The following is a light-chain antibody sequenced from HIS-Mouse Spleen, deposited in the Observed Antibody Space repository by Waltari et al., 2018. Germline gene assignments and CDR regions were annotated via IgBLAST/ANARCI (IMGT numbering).Light chain of an antibody. Sequence: QLVLTQSPSASASLGASVKLTCTLSSGHSSYAIAWHQQQPEKGPRYLMKLNSDGSHSKGDGLPDRFSGSSSGAERYLTISSLQSEDEADYYCQTWGTGIAVFGGGTQLTAL. CDR3: QTWGTGIAV. CDR1: SGHSSYA. J-gene: IGLJ7*02. V-gene: IGLV4-69*01. CDR2: LNSDGSH.